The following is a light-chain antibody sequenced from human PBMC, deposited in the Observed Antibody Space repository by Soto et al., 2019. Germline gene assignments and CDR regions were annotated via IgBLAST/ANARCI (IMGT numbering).Light chain of an antibody. CDR2: KAS. V-gene: IGKV1-5*03. CDR3: QHYNSYSEA. CDR1: QSISTW. J-gene: IGKJ1*01. Sequence: DIHMTQSPSTLPASVGDRVTITCRANQSISTWLAWYQQKPGKAPNLLIYKASRLETGVPSRFSGSGSGTEFTLTISSLQPDDFATYYCQHYNSYSEAFGQGTKVDI.